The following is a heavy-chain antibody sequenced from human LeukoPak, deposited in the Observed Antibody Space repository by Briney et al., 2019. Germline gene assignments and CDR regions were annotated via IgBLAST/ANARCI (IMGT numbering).Heavy chain of an antibody. D-gene: IGHD6-19*01. CDR3: ARVSSVNGNGDAFDI. Sequence: GGSLRLSCVASGFTFSSYGMQWVRQAPGKGLEWVALIWYDGTNENYADSVKGRFTISKDRSRNTLSLQMNSLKVEDTAVYYCARVSSVNGNGDAFDIWGQGTTVTVSS. V-gene: IGHV3-33*01. J-gene: IGHJ3*02. CDR1: GFTFSSYG. CDR2: IWYDGTNE.